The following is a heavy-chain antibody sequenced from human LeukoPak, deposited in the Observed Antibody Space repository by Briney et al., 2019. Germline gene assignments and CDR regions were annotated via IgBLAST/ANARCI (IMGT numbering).Heavy chain of an antibody. V-gene: IGHV3-74*01. CDR1: GFTFSSYW. D-gene: IGHD5-18*01. Sequence: GGSLRLSCAASGFTFSSYWMHWVRQAPGKGLVWVSRINSDGSSTSYADSVKGRFTISRDNAKNSLYLQMNSLRAEDTAVYYCARDNLVNTAMVTGAFDIWGQGTMVTVSS. CDR3: ARDNLVNTAMVTGAFDI. J-gene: IGHJ3*02. CDR2: INSDGSST.